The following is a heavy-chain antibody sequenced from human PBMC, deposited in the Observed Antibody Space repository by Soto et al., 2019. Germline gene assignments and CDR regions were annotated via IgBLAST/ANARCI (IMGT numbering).Heavy chain of an antibody. CDR3: ARDSYYDYVCGSYRFGAFDI. J-gene: IGHJ3*02. CDR1: GFTFSSYS. V-gene: IGHV3-21*01. Sequence: EVQLVESGGGLVKPGGSLRLSCAASGFTFSSYSMNWVRQAPGKGLEWVSSISSSSSYIYYADSVKGRFTISRDNAKNSLYLQMNSLRAEDTAVYYCARDSYYDYVCGSYRFGAFDIWGQGTMVTVSS. D-gene: IGHD3-16*02. CDR2: ISSSSSYI.